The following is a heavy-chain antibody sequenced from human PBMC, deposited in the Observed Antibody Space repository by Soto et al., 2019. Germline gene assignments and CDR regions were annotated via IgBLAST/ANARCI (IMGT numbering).Heavy chain of an antibody. D-gene: IGHD3-22*01. Sequence: GGSLRLSCAASGFTFSSYGMHWVRQAPGKGLEWVAVISYDGSNKYYADSVKGRFTISRDNSKNTLYLQMNSLRAEDTAVYYCAKDNYDSSGYYGYYFDYWGQGTLVTVSS. CDR1: GFTFSSYG. J-gene: IGHJ4*02. CDR2: ISYDGSNK. V-gene: IGHV3-30*18. CDR3: AKDNYDSSGYYGYYFDY.